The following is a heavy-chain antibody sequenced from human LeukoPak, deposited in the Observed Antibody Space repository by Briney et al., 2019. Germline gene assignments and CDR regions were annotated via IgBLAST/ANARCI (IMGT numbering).Heavy chain of an antibody. Sequence: AGGSLRLSCAASGFTFSTYAMGWVRQAPGKGLEWVSGISGRGSSTYYSDSVKGRFTISRDNSKNTLYLQMNSLRAEDTAVYYCAIPGDCWGQGTLVTVSS. CDR1: GFTFSTYA. J-gene: IGHJ4*02. CDR3: AIPGDC. D-gene: IGHD7-27*01. V-gene: IGHV3-23*01. CDR2: ISGRGSST.